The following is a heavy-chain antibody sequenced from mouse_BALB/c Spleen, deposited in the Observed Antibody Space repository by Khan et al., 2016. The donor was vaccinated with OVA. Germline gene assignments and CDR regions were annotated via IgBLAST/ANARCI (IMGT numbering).Heavy chain of an antibody. Sequence: VQLQESGPGLVKPSQSLSLTCTVTGYSITSGYGWNWIRQFPGNKLEWMGYISYSGSTNYNPSLKSRTSITRDTSKNQFFLQLNSVTTEDTATYYCARTARIKYWGQGTTLTVSS. J-gene: IGHJ2*01. CDR2: ISYSGST. D-gene: IGHD1-2*01. V-gene: IGHV3-2*02. CDR1: GYSITSGYG. CDR3: ARTARIKY.